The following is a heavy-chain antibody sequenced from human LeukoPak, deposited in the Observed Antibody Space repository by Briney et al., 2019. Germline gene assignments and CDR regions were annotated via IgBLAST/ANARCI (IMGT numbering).Heavy chain of an antibody. D-gene: IGHD3-16*01. Sequence: GGSLRLSCEASGVTFFNYGVHCVRQAPGKGLEWVSLISYDGGNQKYADSVKGRFTIYRDNSKNTVYLQLNSLRDEDTAVYYCAKDRRMMSAYYGMDVWGQGTTVIVSS. CDR1: GVTFFNYG. V-gene: IGHV3-30*18. CDR3: AKDRRMMSAYYGMDV. J-gene: IGHJ6*02. CDR2: ISYDGGNQ.